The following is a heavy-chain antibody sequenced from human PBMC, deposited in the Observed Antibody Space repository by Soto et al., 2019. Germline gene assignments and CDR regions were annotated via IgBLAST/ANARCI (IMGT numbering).Heavy chain of an antibody. CDR1: GYSFTSYW. D-gene: IGHD6-13*01. CDR3: ARWGIAAAGNDFSPWWFDP. V-gene: IGHV5-10-1*01. Sequence: PGESLKISCKGSGYSFTSYWISWVRQMPGKGLEWMGRIDPSDSHTNYSPSFEGHVTISTDKSISTAYLQWSSLKASDTAMYYCARWGIAAAGNDFSPWWFDPWGQGTLVTVSS. J-gene: IGHJ5*02. CDR2: IDPSDSHT.